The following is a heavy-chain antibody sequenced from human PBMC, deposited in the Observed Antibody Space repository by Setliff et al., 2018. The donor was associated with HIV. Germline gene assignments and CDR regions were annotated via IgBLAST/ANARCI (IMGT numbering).Heavy chain of an antibody. V-gene: IGHV3-7*01. CDR3: VRDVNGGYFDL. Sequence: GESLKISCVDSGFTFRSHWMAWIRQAPGREMEFVGNINQDESTKNYMNSVLGRFTLSRDNAGNSLYLQMSGLRVEGTAVYYCVRDVNGGYFDLWGRGTLVTVSS. J-gene: IGHJ2*01. CDR1: GFTFRSHW. CDR2: INQDESTK. D-gene: IGHD4-17*01.